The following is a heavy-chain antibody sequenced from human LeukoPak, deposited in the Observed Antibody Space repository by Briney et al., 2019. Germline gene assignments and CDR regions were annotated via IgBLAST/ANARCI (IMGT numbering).Heavy chain of an antibody. D-gene: IGHD3-10*01. Sequence: PSETLSLTCTVSGGSISNYYWNWIRQPRGKGLEGIGYITGSIHYSGSTSYNPSLKSRVTISVDTSKNEFSLKLRSVTAADTAVYYCARDSRDYGSGSYWDVWGQGTTVTVSS. CDR1: GGSISNYY. V-gene: IGHV4-59*01. CDR2: ITGSIHYSGST. J-gene: IGHJ6*02. CDR3: ARDSRDYGSGSYWDV.